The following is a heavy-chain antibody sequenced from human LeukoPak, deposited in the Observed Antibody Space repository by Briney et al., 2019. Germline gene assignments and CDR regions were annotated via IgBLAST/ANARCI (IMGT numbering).Heavy chain of an antibody. Sequence: SQTLSLTCAVSGGSISSGGYSWSWLRQPPGKGLEWIGYIYHSGSTYYNPSLKSRVTISVDRSKNQFSLKLSSVTAADTAVYYCARAATVTQHDAFDIWGQGTMVTVSS. CDR2: IYHSGST. J-gene: IGHJ3*02. CDR1: GGSISSGGYS. D-gene: IGHD4-17*01. V-gene: IGHV4-30-2*01. CDR3: ARAATVTQHDAFDI.